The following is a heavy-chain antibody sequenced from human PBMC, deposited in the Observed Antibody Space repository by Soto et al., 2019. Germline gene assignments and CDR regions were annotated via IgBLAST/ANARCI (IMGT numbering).Heavy chain of an antibody. J-gene: IGHJ5*02. V-gene: IGHV4-30-4*01. Sequence: SETLSLTCTVSGGSISSGDYYWSWIRQPPGKGLEWIGYIYYSGSTYYNPSLKSRVTISVDTSKNQFSLKLSSVTAADTAVYYCARGLDIVVVGGNWFAPWGQGTLVTVSS. CDR2: IYYSGST. D-gene: IGHD2-15*01. CDR1: GGSISSGDYY. CDR3: ARGLDIVVVGGNWFAP.